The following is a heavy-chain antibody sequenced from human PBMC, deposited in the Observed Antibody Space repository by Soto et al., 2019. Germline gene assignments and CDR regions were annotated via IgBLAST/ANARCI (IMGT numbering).Heavy chain of an antibody. Sequence: QVQLXESGPGLVKASQTLSLTCTVSGGTITTGGHFWSWIRQYPGKGLEWIGYIYYSGTTHYNPSLKSRVTISIDTSKNQFSLNLSSVTAADTAVYYCARVVSGSYLDYWGQGTLVTVSS. J-gene: IGHJ4*02. CDR3: ARVVSGSYLDY. D-gene: IGHD1-26*01. CDR1: GGTITTGGHF. V-gene: IGHV4-31*03. CDR2: IYYSGTT.